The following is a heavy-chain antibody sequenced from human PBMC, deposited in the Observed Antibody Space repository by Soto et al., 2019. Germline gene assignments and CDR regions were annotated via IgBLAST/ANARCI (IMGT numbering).Heavy chain of an antibody. CDR1: GYTLTELS. CDR3: ATSRLERRHGGYYFDY. Sequence: GASVKVSCKVSGYTLTELSMHWLRQAPGKGLEWMGGFDPEDGETIYAQKFQGRVTMTEDTSTDTAYMELSSLRSEDTAVYYCATSRLERRHGGYYFDYWGQGTLVTVSS. D-gene: IGHD1-1*01. J-gene: IGHJ4*02. CDR2: FDPEDGET. V-gene: IGHV1-24*01.